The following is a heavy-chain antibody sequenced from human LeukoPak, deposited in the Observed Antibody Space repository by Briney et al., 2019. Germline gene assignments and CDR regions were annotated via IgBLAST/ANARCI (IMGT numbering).Heavy chain of an antibody. V-gene: IGHV4-34*01. CDR1: GGSFSGYY. Sequence: SETLSLTCAVYGGSFSGYYWSWIRQPPGKGLEWIGEINHSGSTYYNPSLKSRVTISVDTSKNQFSLKLSSVTAADTAVYYCARAPYYDIWSGYSDNYFDPWGQGTLVTVSS. CDR2: INHSGST. D-gene: IGHD3-3*01. CDR3: ARAPYYDIWSGYSDNYFDP. J-gene: IGHJ5*02.